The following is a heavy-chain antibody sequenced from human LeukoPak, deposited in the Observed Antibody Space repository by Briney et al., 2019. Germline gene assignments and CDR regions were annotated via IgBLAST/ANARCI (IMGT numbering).Heavy chain of an antibody. J-gene: IGHJ4*02. CDR3: AKLAAAASPFFDY. Sequence: PGGSLRLSCAASGFTFSSYAMSWVRQAPGKGLEWVSRISSSGGSTYYADSVKGRFTISRDNSKNTLYLQMNSPAAEDTAVYYCAKLAAAASPFFDYWGQGTLVTVSS. D-gene: IGHD6-13*01. CDR2: ISSSGGST. V-gene: IGHV3-23*01. CDR1: GFTFSSYA.